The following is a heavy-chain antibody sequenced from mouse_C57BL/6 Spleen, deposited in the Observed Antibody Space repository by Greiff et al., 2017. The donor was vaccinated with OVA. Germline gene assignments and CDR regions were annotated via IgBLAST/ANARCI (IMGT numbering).Heavy chain of an antibody. Sequence: QVQLQQPGAELVKPGASVKLSCKSSGYTFTSHLMHWVKQRPGPGLELMGRIVPHSGGTKYNEKFKSKATLTVDKPSSTAYMQLSGLTSEDSAVYYCARRNSYYGSSYDYFDYWGQGTTVTVSS. CDR2: IVPHSGGT. D-gene: IGHD1-1*01. J-gene: IGHJ2*01. CDR1: GYTFTSHL. V-gene: IGHV1-72*01. CDR3: ARRNSYYGSSYDYFDY.